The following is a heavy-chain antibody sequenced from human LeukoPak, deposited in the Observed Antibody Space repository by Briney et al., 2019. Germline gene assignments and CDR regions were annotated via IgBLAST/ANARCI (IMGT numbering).Heavy chain of an antibody. D-gene: IGHD2-2*01. V-gene: IGHV1-8*01. CDR3: AREYQQNYYYYYGMDV. Sequence: ASVKVSCTASGYTFTSYDINWVRQATGQGLEWMGWMNPNSGNTGYAQKFQGRVTMTRNTSIGTAYMELSSLRSEDTAVYYCAREYQQNYYYYYGMDVWGQGTTVTVSS. CDR1: GYTFTSYD. CDR2: MNPNSGNT. J-gene: IGHJ6*02.